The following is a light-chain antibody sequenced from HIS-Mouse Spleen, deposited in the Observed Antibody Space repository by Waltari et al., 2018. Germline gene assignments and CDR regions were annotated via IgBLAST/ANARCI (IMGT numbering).Light chain of an antibody. CDR3: SSYAGSNNYV. CDR2: EVS. CDR1: SSYVGGYNY. Sequence: QSALTQPPSASGSPGQSVTISCTGTSSYVGGYNYVSWYQQHPGKAPKLMIYEVSKRPSGFPDRVSGSKSGNTASLTVSGLQAEDEADYYCSSYAGSNNYVFGTGTKVTVL. V-gene: IGLV2-8*01. J-gene: IGLJ1*01.